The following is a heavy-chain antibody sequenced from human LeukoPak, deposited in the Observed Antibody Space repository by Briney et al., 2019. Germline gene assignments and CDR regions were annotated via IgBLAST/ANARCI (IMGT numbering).Heavy chain of an antibody. J-gene: IGHJ5*02. CDR3: TKDPNGDYIGAFDP. V-gene: IGHV3-23*01. CDR1: GLTFSNYA. D-gene: IGHD4-17*01. Sequence: GGSLRLSCAAPGLTFSNYAMTWVRQAPGKGLEWVSSIRGDGGGAVYTDSVKGRFTTSRDNSKNMLYLQMNSLRAEDTALYYCTKDPNGDYIGAFDPWGQGTLVTVSS. CDR2: IRGDGGGA.